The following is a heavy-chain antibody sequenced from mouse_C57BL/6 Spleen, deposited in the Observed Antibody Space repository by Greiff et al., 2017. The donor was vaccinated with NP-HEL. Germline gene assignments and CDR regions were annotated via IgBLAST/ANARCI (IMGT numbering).Heavy chain of an antibody. CDR2: INPNYGTT. Sequence: EVKLVESGPELVKPGASVKISCKASGYSFTDYNMNWVKQSNGKSLEWIGVINPNYGTTSYNQKFKGKATLTVDQSSSTAYMQLNSLTSEDSAVYYCARGGYDGTYWYFDVWGTGTTVTVSS. CDR1: GYSFTDYN. D-gene: IGHD2-2*01. V-gene: IGHV1-39*01. J-gene: IGHJ1*03. CDR3: ARGGYDGTYWYFDV.